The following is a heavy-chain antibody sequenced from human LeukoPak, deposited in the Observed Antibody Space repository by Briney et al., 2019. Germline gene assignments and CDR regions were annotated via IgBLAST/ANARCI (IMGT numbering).Heavy chain of an antibody. CDR2: ISGSGGST. J-gene: IGHJ6*02. Sequence: GGSLRLSCAASGFTFSSYAMSWVRQAPGKGLEWVSAISGSGGSTYYADPVKGRFTISRDSSKNTLYLQMNSLRAEDTAVYYCAKFLTYYYDSSGYYYYYYYGMDVWGQGTTVTVSS. V-gene: IGHV3-23*01. CDR1: GFTFSSYA. CDR3: AKFLTYYYDSSGYYYYYYYGMDV. D-gene: IGHD3-22*01.